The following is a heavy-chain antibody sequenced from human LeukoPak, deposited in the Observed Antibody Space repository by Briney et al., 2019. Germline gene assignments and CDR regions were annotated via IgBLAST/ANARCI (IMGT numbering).Heavy chain of an antibody. V-gene: IGHV1-3*01. CDR3: ARDLPFYGDLLMNWFDP. J-gene: IGHJ5*02. CDR1: GYTFTSNA. CDR2: INAGNGNT. D-gene: IGHD4-17*01. Sequence: GASVKVSCKASGYTFTSNAMHWVRQAPGQRLEWMGWINAGNGNTKYSQKFQGRVTITRDTSASTAYMELSSLRSEDTAVYYCARDLPFYGDLLMNWFDPWGQGTLVTVYS.